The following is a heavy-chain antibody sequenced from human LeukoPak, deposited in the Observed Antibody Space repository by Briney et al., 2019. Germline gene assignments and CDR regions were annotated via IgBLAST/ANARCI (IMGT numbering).Heavy chain of an antibody. V-gene: IGHV1-18*01. CDR1: GYTFTSYG. J-gene: IGHJ4*02. CDR2: ISAYNGNT. Sequence: ASVKVSCKASGYTFTSYGISWVRQAPGQGLEWMGWISAYNGNTNYAQELQGRVTMTTDTSTSTAYMELRSLRSDDTAVYYCARGEFPYGSGSYHYWGQGTLVTVSS. D-gene: IGHD3-10*01. CDR3: ARGEFPYGSGSYHY.